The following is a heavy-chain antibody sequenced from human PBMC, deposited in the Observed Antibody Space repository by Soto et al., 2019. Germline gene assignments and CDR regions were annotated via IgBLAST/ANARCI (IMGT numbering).Heavy chain of an antibody. J-gene: IGHJ4*02. CDR1: GYTFSDYG. CDR2: ISVYNGNT. V-gene: IGHV1-18*01. Sequence: QVQLVQSGVEVKKPGASVKVSCKASGYTFSDYGFSWVRQAPGQGLEWMGWISVYNGNTNYAEKFQGRVSMTTDTPTSTAYMELRSLRSDDTAVYYCARTRGVVVVGATYFFDYWGQGTLVTVSS. CDR3: ARTRGVVVVGATYFFDY. D-gene: IGHD2-15*01.